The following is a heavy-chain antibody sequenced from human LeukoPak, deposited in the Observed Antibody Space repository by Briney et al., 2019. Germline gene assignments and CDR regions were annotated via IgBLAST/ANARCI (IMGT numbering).Heavy chain of an antibody. Sequence: GGSLRLSCAASGFTFSSYAMSWVRQAPGKGLEWVSTISNSGGTTYYADSVKGRFTISRDDSENTLYLQMNSLRVEDTAVYFCARSYYDILTGYHSPYFDSWGQGTLVSVSS. CDR1: GFTFSSYA. J-gene: IGHJ4*02. D-gene: IGHD3-9*01. CDR2: ISNSGGTT. V-gene: IGHV3-23*01. CDR3: ARSYYDILTGYHSPYFDS.